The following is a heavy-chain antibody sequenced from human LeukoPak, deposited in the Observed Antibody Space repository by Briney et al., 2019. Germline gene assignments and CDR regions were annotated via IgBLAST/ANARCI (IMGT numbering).Heavy chain of an antibody. CDR3: GSRDVSGWYYFDY. CDR1: GSTFTNSW. J-gene: IGHJ4*02. V-gene: IGHV5-51*01. CDR2: IYPGDSDA. D-gene: IGHD6-19*01. Sequence: PGESLQSSCQGSGSTFTNSWSGWVRQLPGKGQGWTGIIYPGDSDAICSPCLQGPVTISADKSITTAYLQWSSLKASDSAMYYCGSRDVSGWYYFDYWGQGTLVTVSS.